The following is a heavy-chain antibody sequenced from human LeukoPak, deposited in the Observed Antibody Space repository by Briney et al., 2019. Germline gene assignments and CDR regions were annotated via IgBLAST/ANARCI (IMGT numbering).Heavy chain of an antibody. J-gene: IGHJ5*02. CDR1: GGSFSSYH. Sequence: PSETLSLTCAVYGGSFSSYHWSWIRQSPGKALEWIGYISDTESINYNPSLRSRVTISVDTSKNRFSLKLSSVTAADTAVYFCAREAWSLVYYGSEKYKWFDPWGQGTPVTVSS. CDR2: ISDTESI. CDR3: AREAWSLVYYGSEKYKWFDP. V-gene: IGHV4-59*01. D-gene: IGHD3-10*01.